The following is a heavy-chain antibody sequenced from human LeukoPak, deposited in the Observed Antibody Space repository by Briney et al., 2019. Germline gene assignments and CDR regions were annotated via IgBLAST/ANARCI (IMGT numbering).Heavy chain of an antibody. D-gene: IGHD4-23*01. J-gene: IGHJ5*02. CDR1: GDSISSYY. CDR2: ICYGGST. Sequence: SETLSLTCTVPGDSISSYYWSWIRQPPGKGLEWIGYICYGGSTNYNPSLSSRVTIAVDTSKFQFSLKLSSVTAADTVVYFCARSAPFGGCFWFDPWGQGTLVTVSS. CDR3: ARSAPFGGCFWFDP. V-gene: IGHV4-59*01.